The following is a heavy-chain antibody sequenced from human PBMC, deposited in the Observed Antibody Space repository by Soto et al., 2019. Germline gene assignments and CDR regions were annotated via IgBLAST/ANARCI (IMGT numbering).Heavy chain of an antibody. CDR2: ISYDGSNK. J-gene: IGHJ6*02. CDR1: GFTFSSYG. CDR3: AKDQLRGVRGVITYYYGMDV. D-gene: IGHD3-10*01. V-gene: IGHV3-30*18. Sequence: QVQLVESGGGVVQPGRSLRLSCAASGFTFSSYGMHWVRQAPGKGLEGVAVISYDGSNKYYADSVKGRFTISRDNSKNTLYLQMNSLRAEETAVYYCAKDQLRGVRGVITYYYGMDVWGQGTTVTVSS.